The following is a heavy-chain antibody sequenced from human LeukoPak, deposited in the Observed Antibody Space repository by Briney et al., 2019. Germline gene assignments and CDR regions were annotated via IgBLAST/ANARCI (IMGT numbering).Heavy chain of an antibody. Sequence: GGSLRLSCAASGFTFSTYAMTWLRQAPGKGLEWVSALSASGANTYYADSVKGRFTISRDNSKNTLYLQMNSLRAEDTAVYYCAKGAYYDSSGSDYWGQGTLVTVSS. J-gene: IGHJ4*02. CDR2: LSASGANT. V-gene: IGHV3-23*01. D-gene: IGHD3-22*01. CDR3: AKGAYYDSSGSDY. CDR1: GFTFSTYA.